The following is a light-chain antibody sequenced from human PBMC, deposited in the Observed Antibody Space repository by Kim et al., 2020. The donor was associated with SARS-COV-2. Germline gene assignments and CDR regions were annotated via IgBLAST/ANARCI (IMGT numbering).Light chain of an antibody. CDR3: QSYDSSNQV. J-gene: IGLJ3*02. CDR2: EDN. CDR1: SGSIASNY. Sequence: NFMLTQPHSVSESPGKTVTISCTRSSGSIASNYVQWYQQRPGSSPTTVIYEDNQRPSGVPARFSGSIDSSSNSASLTISGLKTEDEADYYCQSYDSSNQVFGGGTQLIVL. V-gene: IGLV6-57*01.